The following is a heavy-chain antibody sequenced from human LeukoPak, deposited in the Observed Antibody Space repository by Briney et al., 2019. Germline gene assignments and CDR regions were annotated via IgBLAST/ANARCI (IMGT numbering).Heavy chain of an antibody. CDR1: GFTFSSYG. CDR3: AKGWMDEPHPFDY. D-gene: IGHD5-12*01. CDR2: ISGSGGST. V-gene: IGHV3-23*01. Sequence: SGGSLRLSCAASGFTFSSYGMSWVRQAPGKGLECVSAISGSGGSTYYADSVKGRFTISRDNSKNTLYLQMNSLRAEDTAVYYCAKGWMDEPHPFDYWGQGTLVTVSS. J-gene: IGHJ4*02.